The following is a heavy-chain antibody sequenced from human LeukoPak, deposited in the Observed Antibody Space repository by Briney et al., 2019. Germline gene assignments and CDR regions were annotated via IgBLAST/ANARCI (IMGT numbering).Heavy chain of an antibody. CDR1: GFTFCSYA. CDR2: ISYDGSNK. D-gene: IGHD1-26*01. Sequence: GGSLRLSCAASGFTFCSYAMHWVREAPGKGLEWVAVISYDGSNKYYADSVKGRFTISRDNSKNTLYLQMNSLRAEDTAVYYCARSGGGSYLFDYWGQGTLVTVSS. J-gene: IGHJ4*02. CDR3: ARSGGGSYLFDY. V-gene: IGHV3-30-3*01.